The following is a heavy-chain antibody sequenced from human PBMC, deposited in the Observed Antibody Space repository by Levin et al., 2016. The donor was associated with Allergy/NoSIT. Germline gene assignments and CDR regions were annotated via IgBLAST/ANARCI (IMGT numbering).Heavy chain of an antibody. J-gene: IGHJ3*01. D-gene: IGHD3-22*01. V-gene: IGHV6-1*01. CDR3: ARDRGLYDSSGNLDSLGACDV. CDR2: TYFKSKWHN. Sequence: WIRQSPSRGLEWLGRTYFKSKWHNDYAVSVRSRITISADTSKNQFSLQLNSVTPEDTAVYYCARDRGLYDSSGNLDSLGACDVWGQGTMVTVSS.